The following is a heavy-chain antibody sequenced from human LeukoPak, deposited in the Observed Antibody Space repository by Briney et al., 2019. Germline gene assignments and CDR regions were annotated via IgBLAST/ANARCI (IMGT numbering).Heavy chain of an antibody. CDR3: ARDDSGIGFDP. Sequence: GASVKVSCKASGYTFTSYGISWVRRAPGQGLEWMGWINPNSGGTNYAQKFHGRVTMTRDTSISTAYMELSRLRSDDTAVYYCARDDSGIGFDPWGQGTLVTVSS. CDR1: GYTFTSYG. CDR2: INPNSGGT. V-gene: IGHV1-2*02. J-gene: IGHJ5*02. D-gene: IGHD2-21*02.